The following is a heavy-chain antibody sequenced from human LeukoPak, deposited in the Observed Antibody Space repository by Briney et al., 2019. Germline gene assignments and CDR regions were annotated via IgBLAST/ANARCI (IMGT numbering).Heavy chain of an antibody. CDR2: VSRGGDTI. CDR3: AREEVVPAAMGY. V-gene: IGHV3-48*02. Sequence: GGSLRLSCTASGFTFSTYSMSWVRQARGKGLKGIAYVSRGGDTIYYAGSVKGRFTISRDNAKNSLYLQMNSLRDEDTAVYYCAREEVVPAAMGYWGQGTLVTVSS. CDR1: GFTFSTYS. J-gene: IGHJ4*02. D-gene: IGHD2-2*01.